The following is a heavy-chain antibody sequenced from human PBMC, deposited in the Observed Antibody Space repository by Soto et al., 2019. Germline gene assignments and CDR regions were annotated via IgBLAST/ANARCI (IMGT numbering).Heavy chain of an antibody. CDR3: ARSPRSSPYFDY. CDR2: IYPGDHET. V-gene: IGHV5-51*01. CDR1: GYTFSNFW. J-gene: IGHJ4*02. Sequence: PGESLKISCQCSGYTFSNFWIGWVRQLPRKGLEWMGIIYPGDHETRYSPSFHGKVTISADKSINTAYLQWNSLEASDTAFYFCARSPRSSPYFDYWGQGALVTVPS. D-gene: IGHD6-13*01.